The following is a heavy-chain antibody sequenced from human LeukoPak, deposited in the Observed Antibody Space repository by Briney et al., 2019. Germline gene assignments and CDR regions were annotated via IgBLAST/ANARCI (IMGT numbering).Heavy chain of an antibody. J-gene: IGHJ6*03. Sequence: SETLSLTCSVSDDSITMYYWTWIRQPPGKGLEWIGYVDHTGSTNFNPSLNGRVSISRDTTKNLFSLRLSSVTAADTAVYYCARDQMVRGVRYYYYYMDVWGKGTTVTVSS. D-gene: IGHD3-10*01. CDR2: VDHTGST. CDR1: DDSITMYY. V-gene: IGHV4-59*01. CDR3: ARDQMVRGVRYYYYYMDV.